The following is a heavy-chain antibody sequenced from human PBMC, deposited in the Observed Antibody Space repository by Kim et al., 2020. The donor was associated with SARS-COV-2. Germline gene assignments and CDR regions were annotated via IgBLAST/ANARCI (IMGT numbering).Heavy chain of an antibody. CDR2: IYYSGST. Sequence: SETLSLTCTVSGGSISSYYWSWIRQPPGKGLEWIGYIYYSGSTNYNPSLKSRVTISVDTSKNQFSLKLSSVTAADTAVYYCARSTFGDGYNYPFDYWGPG. J-gene: IGHJ4*02. CDR1: GGSISSYY. CDR3: ARSTFGDGYNYPFDY. D-gene: IGHD5-12*01. V-gene: IGHV4-59*13.